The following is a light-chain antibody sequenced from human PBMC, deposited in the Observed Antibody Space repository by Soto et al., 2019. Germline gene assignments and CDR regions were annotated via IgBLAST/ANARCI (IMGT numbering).Light chain of an antibody. Sequence: EISMTQFPAILSAFPGEGATLSFRAAQDVTTNFAWYQLKRGQPPRLLIYDISTRATGVPARFSGSGSGTECTLAISGLQSEDFALYVCQQYNNWPFSFGPGTRLEIK. V-gene: IGKV3-15*01. CDR1: QDVTTN. CDR2: DIS. J-gene: IGKJ5*01. CDR3: QQYNNWPFS.